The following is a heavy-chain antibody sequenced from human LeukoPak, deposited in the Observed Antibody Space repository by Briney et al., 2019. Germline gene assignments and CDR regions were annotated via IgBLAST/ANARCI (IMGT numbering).Heavy chain of an antibody. CDR3: AREACSSTSCYGY. J-gene: IGHJ4*02. CDR2: INPNSGGT. Sequence: ASVKVSCKASGYTFTGCYMHWVRQAPGQGLEWLGWINPNSGGTNYAQKFQGRVTMTRDTSISTAYMELSRLRSDDTAVYYCAREACSSTSCYGYWGQGTLVTVSS. V-gene: IGHV1-2*02. CDR1: GYTFTGCY. D-gene: IGHD2-2*01.